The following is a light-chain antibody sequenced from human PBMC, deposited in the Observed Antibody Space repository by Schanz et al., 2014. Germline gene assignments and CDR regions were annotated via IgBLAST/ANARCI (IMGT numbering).Light chain of an antibody. CDR2: DSS. J-gene: IGKJ1*01. V-gene: IGKV3-11*01. Sequence: EIVMTQSPATLSLSPGERATLSCRASQSVSSFLAWYQQKPGQAPRLLIYDSSNRATGIPARFSGSGSGTDFTLTISSLEPEDFAIYFCQQRSSWPLTFGQGTQVEIK. CDR3: QQRSSWPLT. CDR1: QSVSSF.